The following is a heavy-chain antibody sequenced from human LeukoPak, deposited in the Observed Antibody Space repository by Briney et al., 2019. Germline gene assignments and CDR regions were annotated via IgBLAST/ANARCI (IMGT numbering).Heavy chain of an antibody. J-gene: IGHJ4*02. CDR1: GGSFSGYY. CDR3: ARSSSWSLRFDY. Sequence: SETLSLTCAVYGGSFSGYYWSWIRQPPGKGLEWIGEINHSGSTNYNPSLKSRVTISVDTSKNQFSLKLSSVTAADTAVYYCARSSSWSLRFDYWGLGTLVTVSS. V-gene: IGHV4-34*01. D-gene: IGHD6-13*01. CDR2: INHSGST.